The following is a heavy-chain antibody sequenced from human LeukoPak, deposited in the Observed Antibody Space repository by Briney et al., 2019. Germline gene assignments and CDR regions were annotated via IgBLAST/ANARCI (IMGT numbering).Heavy chain of an antibody. V-gene: IGHV3-53*01. D-gene: IGHD2-8*01. CDR1: GFTVSSNY. Sequence: GGSLRLSCAASGFTVSSNYMSWVRQAPGKGLEWVSVIYSGGSTYYADSVKGRFTISRDNSKNTLYLQMNCLRAEDTAVYYCARDREWAFDIWGQGTIGTVSS. J-gene: IGHJ3*02. CDR2: IYSGGST. CDR3: ARDREWAFDI.